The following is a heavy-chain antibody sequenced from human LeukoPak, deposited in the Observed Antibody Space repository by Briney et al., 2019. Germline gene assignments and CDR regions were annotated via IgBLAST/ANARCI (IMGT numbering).Heavy chain of an antibody. V-gene: IGHV4-59*01. CDR3: ARAGGWLVREGYFDY. J-gene: IGHJ4*02. Sequence: SETLSLTCTVSGGSISSYYWSWIRQPPGKGLEWIGYIYYSGSTNYNPSLKSRVTISVDTSKNQFSLKLSSVTAADTAVYSCARAGGWLVREGYFDYWGQGTLVTVSS. CDR1: GGSISSYY. D-gene: IGHD6-19*01. CDR2: IYYSGST.